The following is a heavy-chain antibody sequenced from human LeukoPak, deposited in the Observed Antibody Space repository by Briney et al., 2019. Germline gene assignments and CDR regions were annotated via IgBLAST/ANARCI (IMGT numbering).Heavy chain of an antibody. CDR3: ARVGVDTAMVTYVFDY. J-gene: IGHJ4*02. Sequence: ASVTVSCKASGYTFTSYDINWVRQATGQGLEWMGWMNPNSGNTGYAQKFQGRVTMTRNTSISTAYMELSSLRSEDTAVYYCARVGVDTAMVTYVFDYWGQGTLVTVSS. V-gene: IGHV1-8*01. CDR2: MNPNSGNT. CDR1: GYTFTSYD. D-gene: IGHD5-18*01.